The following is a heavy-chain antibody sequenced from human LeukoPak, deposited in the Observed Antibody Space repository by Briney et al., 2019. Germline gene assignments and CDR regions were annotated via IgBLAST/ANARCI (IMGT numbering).Heavy chain of an antibody. CDR2: IYYTGST. D-gene: IGHD2-8*01. CDR3: ARHRGRNGGYSFDD. V-gene: IGHV4-39*01. J-gene: IGHJ4*02. CDR1: GASISTTNYY. Sequence: SETLSLTCSVSGASISTTNYYWGWIRQPPGKGLEWIGSIYYTGSTYNSPSLKGRVTVSVDTFKNHFSLRLNSVTAADTAVYYCARHRGRNGGYSFDDWGQGTLVTVSS.